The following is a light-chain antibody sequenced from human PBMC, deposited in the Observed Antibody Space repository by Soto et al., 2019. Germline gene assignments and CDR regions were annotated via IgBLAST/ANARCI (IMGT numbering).Light chain of an antibody. CDR2: GAS. CDR1: QSVSSK. Sequence: EIVMTQSPATLSVSPGERATLSCRASQSVSSKLAWYQQKPGQAPRVLIFGASTRATGIPARFSGSGSGTEFTLTISSLQAEYFAVYYCQHYNDWPPTWTFGQGTSVEIK. CDR3: QHYNDWPPTWT. V-gene: IGKV3-15*01. J-gene: IGKJ1*01.